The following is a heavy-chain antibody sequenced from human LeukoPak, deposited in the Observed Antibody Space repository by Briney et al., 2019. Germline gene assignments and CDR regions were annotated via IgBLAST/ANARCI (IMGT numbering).Heavy chain of an antibody. CDR2: IYYRPTT. Sequence: SETLSLTCSVSGDSVGSSKYFWGWIRQPPGKGLEWIGSIYYRPTTFYNASLRSRVTIYLGTSKNQFSLILNSVTAADTATYYCARGRDWNYQGYFDYWGPGSQVTVSS. CDR3: ARGRDWNYQGYFDY. V-gene: IGHV4-39*07. J-gene: IGHJ4*02. D-gene: IGHD1-7*01. CDR1: GDSVGSSKYF.